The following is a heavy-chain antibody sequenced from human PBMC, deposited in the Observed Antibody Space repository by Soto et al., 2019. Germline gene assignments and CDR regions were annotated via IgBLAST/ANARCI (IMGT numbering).Heavy chain of an antibody. Sequence: QVQLVQSGAEMKKPGSSVKVSCQSSGGTFNTYAMNWVRQAPGQGPEWMGDISPMFGAANYAPKFQGRVTTTADESTGTSYMQLSWLTSEDTALYFCAREVQVHTPDFVYWGQGTLVT. CDR2: ISPMFGAA. CDR1: GGTFNTYA. J-gene: IGHJ4*02. CDR3: AREVQVHTPDFVY. V-gene: IGHV1-69*19. D-gene: IGHD3-10*01.